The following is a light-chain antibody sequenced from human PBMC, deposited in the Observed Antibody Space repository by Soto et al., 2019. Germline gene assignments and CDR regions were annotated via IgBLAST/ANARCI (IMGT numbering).Light chain of an antibody. CDR3: CSYAGTYTQWV. V-gene: IGLV2-11*01. Sequence: QSALTQPRSVSGSPGQSVTISCTGTSSDVGGYNYVSWYQQHPGKGPKLVIYDVSKRPSGVPDRFSGSKSGNTASLTVSGLQAEDEADYSCCSYAGTYTQWVFGGGTKLTVL. CDR1: SSDVGGYNY. J-gene: IGLJ3*02. CDR2: DVS.